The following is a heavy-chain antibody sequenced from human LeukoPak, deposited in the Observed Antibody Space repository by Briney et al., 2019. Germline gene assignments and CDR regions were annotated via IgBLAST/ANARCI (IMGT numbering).Heavy chain of an antibody. D-gene: IGHD1-26*01. V-gene: IGHV3-48*03. Sequence: GGSLRLSCAASGFTFSSYDMNWVRQAPGKGLEWLSYISSSGSTMYYADSVKGRITISRDNAKNSLYLQMNSLRAEDTAVYYCARVLAGATYFGYWGQGTLVTVSS. J-gene: IGHJ4*01. CDR3: ARVLAGATYFGY. CDR1: GFTFSSYD. CDR2: ISSSGSTM.